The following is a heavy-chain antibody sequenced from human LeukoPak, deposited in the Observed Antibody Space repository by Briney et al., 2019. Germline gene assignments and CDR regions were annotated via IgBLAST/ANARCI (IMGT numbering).Heavy chain of an antibody. CDR1: GYSFTSYW. J-gene: IGHJ3*02. D-gene: IGHD3-22*01. V-gene: IGHV5-51*01. Sequence: GESLKISCKGSGYSFTSYWIGWVRQMPGKGLEWMGIIYPGDSDTRYSPSFQGQVTISADKSISTAYLQWSSLKASDTAMYCCTRPRYDSSKGDAFDIWGQGTMVTVSS. CDR2: IYPGDSDT. CDR3: TRPRYDSSKGDAFDI.